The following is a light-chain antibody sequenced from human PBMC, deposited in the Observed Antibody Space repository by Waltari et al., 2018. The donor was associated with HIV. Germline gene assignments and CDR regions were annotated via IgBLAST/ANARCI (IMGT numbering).Light chain of an antibody. Sequence: SYEVTQPPSVAVSPGQTATITCSGYELGDKYTCWYQQKPGQAPLLVIYQDNKRPSGIPGRFPGSSSGHTATLTISGTLPMDEADYYCQAWGSTTSGVFGRGTRLTVL. V-gene: IGLV3-1*01. CDR1: ELGDKY. J-gene: IGLJ3*02. CDR2: QDN. CDR3: QAWGSTTSGV.